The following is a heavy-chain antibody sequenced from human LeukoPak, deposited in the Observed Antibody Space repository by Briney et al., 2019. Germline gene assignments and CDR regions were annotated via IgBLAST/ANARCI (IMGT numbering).Heavy chain of an antibody. V-gene: IGHV1-69*05. CDR2: ITPIFGTA. Sequence: SVKVSCKASGGTFSSYAISWVRQAPGQGLEWMGGITPIFGTANYAQKFQGRVTITTDESTSTAYMELSSLRSEDTAVYYCAAPGRWLQLRLDYWGQGTLVTVSS. J-gene: IGHJ4*02. D-gene: IGHD5-24*01. CDR3: AAPGRWLQLRLDY. CDR1: GGTFSSYA.